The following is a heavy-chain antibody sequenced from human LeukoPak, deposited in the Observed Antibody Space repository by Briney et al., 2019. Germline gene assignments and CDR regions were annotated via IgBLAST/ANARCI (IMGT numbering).Heavy chain of an antibody. V-gene: IGHV4-59*08. CDR3: ARSWEIQLWLEVDWFDP. CDR1: GGSISSYY. Sequence: SETLSLTCTVSGGSISSYYWSWIRQPPGKGLEWIGYIYHSGSTKYNPSLKSRVTISVDTSKNQFSLKLSSVTAADTAVYYCARSWEIQLWLEVDWFDPWGQGTLVTVSS. D-gene: IGHD5-18*01. CDR2: IYHSGST. J-gene: IGHJ5*02.